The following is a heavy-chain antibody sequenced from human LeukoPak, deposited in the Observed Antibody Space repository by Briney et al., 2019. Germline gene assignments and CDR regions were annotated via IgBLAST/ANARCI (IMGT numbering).Heavy chain of an antibody. CDR2: INHSGST. D-gene: IGHD3-3*01. Sequence: SETLSLTCTVSGDSISGYYWSWIRQPPGKGLEWIGEINHSGSTNYNPSLKSRVTISVDTSKNQFSLKLSSVTAADTAVYYCARGAEDHYDFWRKIDYWGQGTLVTVSS. CDR3: ARGAEDHYDFWRKIDY. J-gene: IGHJ4*02. CDR1: GDSISGYY. V-gene: IGHV4-34*01.